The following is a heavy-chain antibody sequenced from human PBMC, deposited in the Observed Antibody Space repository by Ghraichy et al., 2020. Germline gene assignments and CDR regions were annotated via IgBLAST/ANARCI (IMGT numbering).Heavy chain of an antibody. Sequence: GGSLRLSCAASGFTFSSYGMHWVRQAPGKGLEWVAVIWYDGSNKYYADSVKGRFTISRDNSKNTLYLQMNSLRAEDTAVYYCARETRQTQYYDFWSGYSFDYWGQVTLVTVSS. CDR1: GFTFSSYG. D-gene: IGHD3-3*01. V-gene: IGHV3-33*01. CDR2: IWYDGSNK. CDR3: ARETRQTQYYDFWSGYSFDY. J-gene: IGHJ4*02.